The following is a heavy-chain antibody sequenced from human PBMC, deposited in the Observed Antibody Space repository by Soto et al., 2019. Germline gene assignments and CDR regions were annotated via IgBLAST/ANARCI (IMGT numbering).Heavy chain of an antibody. Sequence: GSVKVCFKASGYSFTSYAMHLVRQAPGQRLEWMGWINGGNGNTKYSQKLQGRVTITRDTSASTAYMELSSLRSEDTAVYYCARTGYSGYGNTLDAFDIWGQGTMVTV. CDR1: GYSFTSYA. CDR2: INGGNGNT. D-gene: IGHD5-12*01. V-gene: IGHV1-3*01. J-gene: IGHJ3*02. CDR3: ARTGYSGYGNTLDAFDI.